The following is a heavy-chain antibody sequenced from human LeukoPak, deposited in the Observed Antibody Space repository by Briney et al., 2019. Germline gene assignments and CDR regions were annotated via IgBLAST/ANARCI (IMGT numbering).Heavy chain of an antibody. V-gene: IGHV1-2*02. CDR2: INPNSGGT. CDR3: AREAEYSSSCYFDY. Sequence: ASVNVSCKASGYTFTGYYMQWVRQAPGQGLEWMGWINPNSGGTNYAQKFQGRVTMTRDTSISTAYMELSRLRSDDTAVYYCAREAEYSSSCYFDYWGQGTLVTVSS. D-gene: IGHD6-6*01. CDR1: GYTFTGYY. J-gene: IGHJ4*02.